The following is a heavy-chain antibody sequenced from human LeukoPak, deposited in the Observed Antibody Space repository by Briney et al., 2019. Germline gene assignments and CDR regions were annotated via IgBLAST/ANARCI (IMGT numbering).Heavy chain of an antibody. J-gene: IGHJ3*02. Sequence: GGSLRLSCAASGFTFSICAMHWVRQAPGKGLVWVSRVSDDGSTTTYADSVKGRFTISRDNAKNTLYLQMNSLRPEDTAVYYCVRHNAARAFDIWGQGTMVIVSS. CDR3: VRHNAARAFDI. CDR1: GFTFSICA. D-gene: IGHD1-1*01. CDR2: VSDDGSTT. V-gene: IGHV3-74*03.